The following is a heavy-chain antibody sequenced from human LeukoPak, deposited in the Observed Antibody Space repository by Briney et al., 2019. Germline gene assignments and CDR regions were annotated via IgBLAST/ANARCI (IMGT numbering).Heavy chain of an antibody. CDR1: GFTFSSYS. J-gene: IGHJ4*02. D-gene: IGHD3-10*01. CDR3: SLVWFGESPGPIFDH. V-gene: IGHV3-21*01. CDR2: ISSSSYI. Sequence: PGGSLRLSCAASGFTFSSYSMNWVRQAPGKGLEWVSSISSSSYIYYADSVKGRFTISRDNAKNSLYLQMNSLRAEDTAVYYCSLVWFGESPGPIFDHWGQGTLVTVSS.